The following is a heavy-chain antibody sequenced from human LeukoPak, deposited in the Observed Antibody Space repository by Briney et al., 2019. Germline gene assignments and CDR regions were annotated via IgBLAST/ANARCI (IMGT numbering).Heavy chain of an antibody. CDR3: AAPADGSAYRFDY. CDR2: VYQSGST. J-gene: IGHJ4*02. Sequence: SGTLSLTCPVSGGSISSSYWWSCVRQRQGKGLEWIGEVYQSGSTNYNPSLKSRVTISVDKSKNQFSLKLTSVTAADTAVYYCAAPADGSAYRFDYWGQGTLVTVSS. V-gene: IGHV4-4*02. CDR1: GGSISSSYW. D-gene: IGHD3-22*01.